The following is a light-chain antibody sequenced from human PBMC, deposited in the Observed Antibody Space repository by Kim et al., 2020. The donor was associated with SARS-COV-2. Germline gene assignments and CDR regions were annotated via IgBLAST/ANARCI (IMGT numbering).Light chain of an antibody. CDR3: ISYAGNNVYV. V-gene: IGLV2-8*01. J-gene: IGLJ6*01. CDR2: EVN. CDR1: RGDVGGYNY. Sequence: GQSRPIATTGTRGDVGGYNYGYWYQQHPGKAPKVILYEVNRRPSGVPDRFSGSKSGNTASLTVSGLQAEDEAEYYCISYAGNNVYVFGTGTKVTVL.